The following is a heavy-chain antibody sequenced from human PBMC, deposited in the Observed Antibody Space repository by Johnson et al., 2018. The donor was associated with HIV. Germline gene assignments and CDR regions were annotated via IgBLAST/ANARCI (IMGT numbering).Heavy chain of an antibody. CDR3: TTAFPREGESSGWFQDAFDI. Sequence: VHLVESGGGLVQPGGSLRLSCAASGFTFSSYAMDWVRQTPGKGLAWVSAVSAGGDNTYYADSVEGRFTISRDNAKNSLYLQMNSLKTEDTAVYYCTTAFPREGESSGWFQDAFDIWGQGTMVTVSS. CDR1: GFTFSSYA. CDR2: VSAGGDNT. J-gene: IGHJ3*02. D-gene: IGHD6-19*01. V-gene: IGHV3-23*04.